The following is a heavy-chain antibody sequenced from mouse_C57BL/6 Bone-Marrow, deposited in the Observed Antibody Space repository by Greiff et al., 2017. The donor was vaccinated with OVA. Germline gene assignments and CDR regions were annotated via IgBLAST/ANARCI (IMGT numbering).Heavy chain of an antibody. CDR3: ARSTMITTGAYYYAMDY. J-gene: IGHJ4*01. D-gene: IGHD2-4*01. CDR1: GYTFTSYW. V-gene: IGHV1-50*01. Sequence: QVQLKQPGAELVKPGASVKLSCKASGYTFTSYWMQWVKQRPGQGLEWIGEIDPSDSYTNYNQKFKGKATLTVDTSSSTAYMQLSSLTSEDSAVYYCARSTMITTGAYYYAMDYWGQGTSVTVSS. CDR2: IDPSDSYT.